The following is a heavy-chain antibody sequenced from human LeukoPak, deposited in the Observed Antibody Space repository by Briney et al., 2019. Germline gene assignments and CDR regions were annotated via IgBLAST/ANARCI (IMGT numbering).Heavy chain of an antibody. CDR2: IYYSGST. CDR1: GGSISSYY. CDR3: ARGGVHDYVWGSYRNNWFDP. Sequence: SETLSLTCTVSGGSISSYYWSWIRQPPGKGLEWIGYIYYSGSTNYNPSLKSRFTISVDTSKNQFSLKLSSVTAADTAVYYCARGGVHDYVWGSYRNNWFDPWGQGTLVTVSS. J-gene: IGHJ5*02. D-gene: IGHD3-16*02. V-gene: IGHV4-59*01.